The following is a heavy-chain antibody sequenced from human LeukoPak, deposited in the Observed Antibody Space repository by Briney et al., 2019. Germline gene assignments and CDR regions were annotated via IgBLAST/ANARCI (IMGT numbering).Heavy chain of an antibody. D-gene: IGHD4-17*01. CDR3: ARGVTTPTTNWFDP. V-gene: IGHV4-34*01. Sequence: PSETLSLTCAVYGGSFSGYYWSWIRQPPGKGLEWIGEINHSGSTNYNPSLKSRVTISVDTSKNQFSLKLSSVTAADTAVYYCARGVTTPTTNWFDPWGQGTLVTVSS. CDR2: INHSGST. CDR1: GGSFSGYY. J-gene: IGHJ5*02.